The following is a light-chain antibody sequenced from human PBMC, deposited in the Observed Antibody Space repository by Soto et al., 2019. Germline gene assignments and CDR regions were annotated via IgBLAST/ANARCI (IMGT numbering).Light chain of an antibody. Sequence: QSVLTQPRSVSESPGQSVTISCPGTSSDVGSYISVSWYQQHPGKAPKLMIYDVSKRPSGVPDRFSGSKSDNTASLTISGLQAEDEADYYCCSYAGSHTYVFGTGTKVTVL. CDR1: SSDVGSYIS. J-gene: IGLJ1*01. V-gene: IGLV2-11*01. CDR2: DVS. CDR3: CSYAGSHTYV.